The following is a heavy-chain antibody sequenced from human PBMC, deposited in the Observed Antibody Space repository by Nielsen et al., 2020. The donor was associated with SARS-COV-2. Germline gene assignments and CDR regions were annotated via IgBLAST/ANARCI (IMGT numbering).Heavy chain of an antibody. CDR1: GYTFTGYY. J-gene: IGHJ6*02. CDR2: INPNSGGT. Sequence: ASVKVSCKASGYTFTGYYMHWVRQAPGQGLEWMGWINPNSGGTNYAQKFQGRVTMTRDTSISTAYMELSRLRSDGTAVYYCARAHIAARPSSHGMDVWGQGTTVTVSS. V-gene: IGHV1-2*02. D-gene: IGHD6-6*01. CDR3: ARAHIAARPSSHGMDV.